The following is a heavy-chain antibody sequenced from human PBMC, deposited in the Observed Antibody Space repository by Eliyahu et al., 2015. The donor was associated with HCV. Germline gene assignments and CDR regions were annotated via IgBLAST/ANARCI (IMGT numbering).Heavy chain of an antibody. J-gene: IGHJ4*02. V-gene: IGHV3-21*01. CDR2: ISSSSSYI. Sequence: EVQLVESGGGLVKPGGSLRLSCXASGFTFSSYSMNWVRQAPGKGLEWVSSISSSSSYIYYADSVKGRFTISRDNAKNSLYLQMNSLRAEDTAVYYCARGGHYGDSYFDYWGQGTLVTVSS. CDR3: ARGGHYGDSYFDY. CDR1: GFTFSSYS. D-gene: IGHD4-17*01.